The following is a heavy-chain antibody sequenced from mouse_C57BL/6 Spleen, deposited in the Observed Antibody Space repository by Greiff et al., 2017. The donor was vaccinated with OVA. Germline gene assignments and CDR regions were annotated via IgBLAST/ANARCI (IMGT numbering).Heavy chain of an antibody. CDR3: TGAIGTHYGSSYD. D-gene: IGHD1-1*01. CDR1: GYTFTSYW. CDR2: IYPGNSDT. J-gene: IGHJ2*01. Sequence: EVQLQQSGTVLARPGASVKMSCKTSGYTFTSYWMHWVKQRPGQGLEWIGAIYPGNSDTSYNQKFKGKAKLTAVTSASTAYMELSSLTNEDSAVYYCTGAIGTHYGSSYDWGQGTTVTVSS. V-gene: IGHV1-5*01.